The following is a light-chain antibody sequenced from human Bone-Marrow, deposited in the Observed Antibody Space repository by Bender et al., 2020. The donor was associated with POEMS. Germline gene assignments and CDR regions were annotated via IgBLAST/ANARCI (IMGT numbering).Light chain of an antibody. CDR1: SSNIGGYP. CDR3: VAWDASLNGWV. V-gene: IGLV1-44*01. Sequence: QSVLTQPPSASGTPGHSVTISCSGSSSNIGGYPVNWYQQLPGTAPRLLIYTNNERPSGVPDRFSGSKSGTSASLAITGLQSDDEAIYFCVAWDASLNGWVFGGGTKLTVL. CDR2: TNN. J-gene: IGLJ3*02.